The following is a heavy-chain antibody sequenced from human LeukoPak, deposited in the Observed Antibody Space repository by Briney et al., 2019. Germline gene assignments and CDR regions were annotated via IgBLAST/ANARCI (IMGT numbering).Heavy chain of an antibody. Sequence: EAGGSLRLSCAPSRFTFSSYWMNWVRQAPGKGLEWVANIKQDESEKYYVDSVKGRFTISRDNAKNSVYLQMNTLRAEDTAVYYCAAETGRYSPNGMDVWGQGTTVTVSS. CDR1: RFTFSSYW. CDR2: IKQDESEK. V-gene: IGHV3-7*01. D-gene: IGHD1-26*01. CDR3: AAETGRYSPNGMDV. J-gene: IGHJ6*02.